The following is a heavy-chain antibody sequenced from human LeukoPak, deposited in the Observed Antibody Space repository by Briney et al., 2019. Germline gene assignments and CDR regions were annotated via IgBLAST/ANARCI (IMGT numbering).Heavy chain of an antibody. D-gene: IGHD4-17*01. CDR2: IKLDGSTK. CDR3: ARDVYGDYVFDY. V-gene: IGHV3-7*01. Sequence: LTGGSLRLSCAASGFIIRTKYMNWVRQAPGKGLEWVANIKLDGSTKDYVDSVKGRFTISRDNAKNSLYLQMNSLRAEDTAVYYCARDVYGDYVFDYWGQGTLVTVSS. J-gene: IGHJ4*02. CDR1: GFIIRTKY.